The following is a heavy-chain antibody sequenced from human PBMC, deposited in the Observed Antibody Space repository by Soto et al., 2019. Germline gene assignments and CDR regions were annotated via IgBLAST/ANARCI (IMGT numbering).Heavy chain of an antibody. V-gene: IGHV1-58*01. CDR1: GFTFTSSA. Sequence: SVKVSCKASGFTFTSSAVQWVRQARGQRLEWIGWIVVGSGNTNYAQKFQERVTITRDMSTSTAYMELSSLRSEDTAVYYCAAPESSSPGLLDPWGQGTLVTVSS. D-gene: IGHD6-6*01. CDR3: AAPESSSPGLLDP. CDR2: IVVGSGNT. J-gene: IGHJ5*02.